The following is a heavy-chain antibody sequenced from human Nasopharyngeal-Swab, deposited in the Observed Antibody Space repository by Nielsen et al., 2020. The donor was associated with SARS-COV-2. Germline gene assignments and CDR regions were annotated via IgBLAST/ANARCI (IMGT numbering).Heavy chain of an antibody. J-gene: IGHJ6*03. CDR3: ARGGEGVEPAPILGLGPYYFYFYMDV. Sequence: SETLSLTCAVYGESFSGHQWSWVRQPPRKGLEWIGEVNYGGVTNYNPSLKSRVIISVDTSKNQFSLKLKSVTAADTAVYFCARGGEGVEPAPILGLGPYYFYFYMDVWGKGTTVTVSS. D-gene: IGHD2-2*01. CDR1: GESFSGHQ. V-gene: IGHV4-34*01. CDR2: VNYGGVT.